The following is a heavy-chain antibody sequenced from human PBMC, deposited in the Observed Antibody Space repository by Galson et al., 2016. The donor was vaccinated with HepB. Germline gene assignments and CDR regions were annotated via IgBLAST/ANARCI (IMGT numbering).Heavy chain of an antibody. V-gene: IGHV4-34*01. CDR3: ASGGRRWGEWLRSQAMDV. J-gene: IGHJ6*02. CDR1: GGSFSGYY. Sequence: ETLSLTCAVYGGSFSGYYWSWIRQPPGKGLEWIGEISPGGNTNYNPSLKSRVTISVDTSVNQFSLRLTSVTAADTATYYCASGGRRWGEWLRSQAMDVWGQGTTVSVFS. D-gene: IGHD5-12*01. CDR2: ISPGGNT.